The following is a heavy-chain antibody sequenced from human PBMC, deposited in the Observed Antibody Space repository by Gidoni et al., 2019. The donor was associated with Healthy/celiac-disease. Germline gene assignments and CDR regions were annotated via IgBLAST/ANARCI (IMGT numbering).Heavy chain of an antibody. Sequence: QLQLQESGPGLVKPSETLSLTCPVSGGPISSSSYYWGWIRQPPGKGLEWIGSIYYSGSTYYNPSLKSRVTISVDTSKNQFSLKLSSVTAADTAVYYCARNPNSGYDYRYYYYMDVWGKGTTVTVSS. CDR3: ARNPNSGYDYRYYYYMDV. CDR1: GGPISSSSYY. V-gene: IGHV4-39*01. CDR2: IYYSGST. J-gene: IGHJ6*03. D-gene: IGHD5-12*01.